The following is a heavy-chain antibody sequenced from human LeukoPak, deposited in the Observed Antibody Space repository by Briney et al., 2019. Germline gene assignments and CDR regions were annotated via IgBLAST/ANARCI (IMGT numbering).Heavy chain of an antibody. V-gene: IGHV4-34*01. CDR1: GGSFSGYY. Sequence: SETLSLTCAVYGGSFSGYYWSWIRQPPGKGLEWIGEINHSGSTNYNPSLKSRVTISVDTSKNQFSLKLSSVTAADTAVYYCARVEEGYDYVWGSYRTDAFDIWGQGTMVTVSS. CDR2: INHSGST. CDR3: ARVEEGYDYVWGSYRTDAFDI. D-gene: IGHD3-16*02. J-gene: IGHJ3*02.